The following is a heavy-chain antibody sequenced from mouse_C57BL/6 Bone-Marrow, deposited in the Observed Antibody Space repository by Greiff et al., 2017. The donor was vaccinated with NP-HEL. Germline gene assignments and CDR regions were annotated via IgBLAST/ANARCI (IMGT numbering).Heavy chain of an antibody. V-gene: IGHV8-8*01. CDR1: GFSLSTFGMG. J-gene: IGHJ4*01. CDR2: IWWDDDK. Sequence: ESGPGILQPSQTLSLSCSFSGFSLSTFGMGVGWIRQPPGQGLEWLAHIWWDDDKYYNPALKSRLTISKDTSKNQVFLTIANMDTADTATYYFARISGYGIFYAMDYWGQGTSVTVSS. CDR3: ARISGYGIFYAMDY. D-gene: IGHD2-10*02.